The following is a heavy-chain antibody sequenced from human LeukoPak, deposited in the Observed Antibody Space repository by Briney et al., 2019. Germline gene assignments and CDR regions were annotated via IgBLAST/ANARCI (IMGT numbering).Heavy chain of an antibody. CDR3: ARDLEYQPGGMDV. J-gene: IGHJ6*04. Sequence: SVKVSCKASGGTFSSYAISWVRQAPGQGLEWMGGIIPIFGTANYAQKFQGRVTITADESTSTAYMELSSLRSEDTAVYYRARDLEYQPGGMDVWGKGTTVTVSS. CDR2: IIPIFGTA. V-gene: IGHV1-69*01. CDR1: GGTFSSYA. D-gene: IGHD2-2*01.